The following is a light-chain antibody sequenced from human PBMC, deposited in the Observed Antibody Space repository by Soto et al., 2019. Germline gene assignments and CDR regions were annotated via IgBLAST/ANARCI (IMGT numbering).Light chain of an antibody. J-gene: IGLJ2*01. V-gene: IGLV2-23*01. Sequence: QSALTQPASVSGSPGQSITISCTGTTSDVGSYHNFVSWYQQHPGKAPKIMIYEGNKRPSGVSDRFSSSKSGNTASLTISGLQAEDEADYYCSSYAVNSTWVFGGGTKLTVL. CDR1: TSDVGSYHNF. CDR2: EGN. CDR3: SSYAVNSTWV.